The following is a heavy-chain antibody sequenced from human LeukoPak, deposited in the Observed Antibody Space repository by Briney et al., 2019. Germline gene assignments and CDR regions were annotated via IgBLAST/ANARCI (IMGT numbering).Heavy chain of an antibody. CDR2: ISSSSSYT. CDR1: GFTFSDYY. J-gene: IGHJ3*02. Sequence: GGSLRLSCAASGFTFSDYYMSWIRQAPGKGLEWVSYISSSSSYTNYADSMKGRFTISRDNSKNTLYLQMNSLRAEDTAVYYCARFYSSGSFGAFDIWGQGTMVTVSS. V-gene: IGHV3-11*03. D-gene: IGHD6-25*01. CDR3: ARFYSSGSFGAFDI.